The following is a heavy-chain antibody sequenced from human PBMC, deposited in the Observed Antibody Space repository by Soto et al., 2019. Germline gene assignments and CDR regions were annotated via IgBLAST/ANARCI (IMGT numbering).Heavy chain of an antibody. Sequence: QVQLVQSGAEVKKPGASVTVSFKASGYTFSGFYIHWVRQAPGQGLESMGWINPANGDANYAQKFQGRVTMTRDTSTSTAYMELSRLRSDDTAVYYCVRGGPVAGPTSSEAYHPFDFWGQGTLVTVSS. V-gene: IGHV1-2*02. CDR2: INPANGDA. CDR3: VRGGPVAGPTSSEAYHPFDF. J-gene: IGHJ4*02. CDR1: GYTFSGFY. D-gene: IGHD6-19*01.